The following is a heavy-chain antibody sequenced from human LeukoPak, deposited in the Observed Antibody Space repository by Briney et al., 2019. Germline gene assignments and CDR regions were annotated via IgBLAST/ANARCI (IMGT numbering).Heavy chain of an antibody. V-gene: IGHV3-23*01. D-gene: IGHD1-20*01. CDR3: AKDGRDNSYYYYYMDV. CDR2: ISGSGGST. J-gene: IGHJ6*03. CDR1: GFTFSSYW. Sequence: GGSLRLSCAASGFTFSSYWMSWVRQAPGKGLEWVSAISGSGGSTYYADSVKGRFTISRDNSKNTLYLQMNSLRAEDTAVYYCAKDGRDNSYYYYYMDVWGKGTTVTISS.